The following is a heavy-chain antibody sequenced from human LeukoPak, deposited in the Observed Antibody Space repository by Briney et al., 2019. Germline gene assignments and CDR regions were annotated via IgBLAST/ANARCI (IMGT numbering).Heavy chain of an antibody. J-gene: IGHJ4*02. CDR3: AKRQSSLGYSYGYDY. CDR1: GFTFSNYA. Sequence: PGGSLRLSCAASGFTFSNYAMSWVRQAPGKGLDWVSVISGSGGTTDYADSVKGRFTISRGNSKNTLYLQMNSLSADDTAIYYCAKRQSSLGYSYGYDYWGQGTLVTVSS. D-gene: IGHD5-18*01. V-gene: IGHV3-23*01. CDR2: ISGSGGTT.